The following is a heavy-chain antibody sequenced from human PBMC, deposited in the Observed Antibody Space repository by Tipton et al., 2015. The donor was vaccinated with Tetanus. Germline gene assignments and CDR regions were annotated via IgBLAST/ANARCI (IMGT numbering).Heavy chain of an antibody. Sequence: TLSLTCTVSSVSIADSTNYWGWIRQPPGKGLEWIGSIYSSGDTYSNPSLKSRVTMSVDTSRNQFSLRLSSVTAADTAEYYCARHNSGYFTFFDSWGQGILVTVSS. D-gene: IGHD3-3*01. CDR1: SVSIADSTNY. J-gene: IGHJ4*02. CDR2: IYSSGDT. V-gene: IGHV4-39*01. CDR3: ARHNSGYFTFFDS.